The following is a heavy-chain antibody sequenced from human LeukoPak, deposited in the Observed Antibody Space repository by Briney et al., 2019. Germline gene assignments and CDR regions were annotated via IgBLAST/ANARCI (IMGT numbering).Heavy chain of an antibody. Sequence: AGGSLRLSCTASGFTFGDYAMHWVRQAPGKGLEWVSGISWNSGSIGYADSVKGRFTISRDNSKNTLYLQINSLRTEDTAVYFCAKEGRWLDSWGQGTLVTVSS. J-gene: IGHJ4*02. CDR1: GFTFGDYA. V-gene: IGHV3-9*01. CDR2: ISWNSGSI. CDR3: AKEGRWLDS. D-gene: IGHD4-23*01.